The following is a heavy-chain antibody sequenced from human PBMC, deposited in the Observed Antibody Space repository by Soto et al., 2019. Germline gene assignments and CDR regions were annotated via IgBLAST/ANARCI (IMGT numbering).Heavy chain of an antibody. CDR3: AKDRLSSPCTWFDP. J-gene: IGHJ5*02. D-gene: IGHD5-12*01. Sequence: EVQLLESGGGLVQPGGSLRLSCAASGFTFDNYAMSWVRQAPGKGLELVSGIGGSGVTTYYAHSVKGRFTISRDNSKNTLYLQMNSLRAEDTAVYYCAKDRLSSPCTWFDPWGQGTLVTVSS. CDR2: IGGSGVTT. CDR1: GFTFDNYA. V-gene: IGHV3-23*01.